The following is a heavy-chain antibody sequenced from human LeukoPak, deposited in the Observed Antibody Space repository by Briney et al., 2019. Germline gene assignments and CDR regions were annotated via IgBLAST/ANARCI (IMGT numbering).Heavy chain of an antibody. CDR3: AKEIAIFGVVIDFDY. D-gene: IGHD3-3*01. J-gene: IGHJ4*02. V-gene: IGHV3-23*01. Sequence: VGSLRLSCAASGFTFSSYAMSWVRQAPGKGLEWVSAISGSGGSTYYADSVKGRFTTSRDNSKNTLYLQMNSLRAEDTAVYYCAKEIAIFGVVIDFDYWGQGTLVTVSS. CDR2: ISGSGGST. CDR1: GFTFSSYA.